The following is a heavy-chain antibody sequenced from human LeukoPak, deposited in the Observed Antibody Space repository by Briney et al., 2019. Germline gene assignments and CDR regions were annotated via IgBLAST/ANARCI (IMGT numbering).Heavy chain of an antibody. V-gene: IGHV4-34*01. J-gene: IGHJ5*02. Sequence: SETLSLTCAVYGESFSGFYWSWIRQPPGKGLEWIGEISHSGSTNYTPSLKSRVTISVDTSKNQFSLKLTSVTAADTAVYYCARGSDPFFFDPWGQGTLVTVSS. CDR1: GESFSGFY. CDR2: ISHSGST. CDR3: ARGSDPFFFDP.